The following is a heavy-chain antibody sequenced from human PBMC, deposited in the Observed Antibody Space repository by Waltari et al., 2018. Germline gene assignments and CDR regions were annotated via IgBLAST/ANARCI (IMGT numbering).Heavy chain of an antibody. V-gene: IGHV3-33*08. CDR2: IWYDGSNT. J-gene: IGHJ5*02. CDR3: AKGGDELLGS. D-gene: IGHD2-15*01. CDR1: GLTFSSYG. Sequence: QVQLVESGGGGVQPGRSLRLSCAASGLTFSSYGMQWVRQAQGKGLEWVAVIWYDGSNTYFAHSVKRRFTRSRDNSYNTPSLQMNSLRAEDTAMYYCAKGGDELLGSWGQGTLVTVS.